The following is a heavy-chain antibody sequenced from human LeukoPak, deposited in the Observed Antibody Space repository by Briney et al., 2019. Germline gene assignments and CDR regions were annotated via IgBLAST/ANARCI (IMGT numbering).Heavy chain of an antibody. D-gene: IGHD1-26*01. V-gene: IGHV3-72*01. J-gene: IGHJ5*02. CDR3: ARGTIVAAIPDL. Sequence: PGGSLRLSCAPSGFTFSAHYMDWVRQAPGKGLEWLGRIRTKGLSYSTEYVASVRGRFSISRDDSSKFVYLQMNGLRTEDTAVYYCARGTIVAAIPDLWGQGTLVSVSA. CDR2: IRTKGLSYST. CDR1: GFTFSAHY.